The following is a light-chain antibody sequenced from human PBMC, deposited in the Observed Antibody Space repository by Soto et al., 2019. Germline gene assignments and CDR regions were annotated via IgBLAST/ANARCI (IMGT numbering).Light chain of an antibody. J-gene: IGKJ1*01. Sequence: EIVMTQSPATLSVSPGERATLSCRASQSVSSNLAWYQQKPGQAPRLLIYGASTGATGIPARFSGSGSGTEFTLTISSLQSEDFAVYYCQQYNKWPPMFGQGTKVDIK. V-gene: IGKV3-15*01. CDR2: GAS. CDR1: QSVSSN. CDR3: QQYNKWPPM.